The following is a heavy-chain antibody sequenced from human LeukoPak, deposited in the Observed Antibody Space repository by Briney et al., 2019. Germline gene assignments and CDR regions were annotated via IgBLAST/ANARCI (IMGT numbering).Heavy chain of an antibody. CDR3: AKGPKPSSSWVIDY. Sequence: PGGSLRLSCAASGFTFSSYWMSWVRQAPGKGLEWVANIKQDGSEKYYADSVKGRFTISRDNSKNTLYLQMNSLRAEDTAVYYCAKGPKPSSSWVIDYWGQGTLVTVSS. J-gene: IGHJ4*02. V-gene: IGHV3-7*01. CDR2: IKQDGSEK. CDR1: GFTFSSYW. D-gene: IGHD6-13*01.